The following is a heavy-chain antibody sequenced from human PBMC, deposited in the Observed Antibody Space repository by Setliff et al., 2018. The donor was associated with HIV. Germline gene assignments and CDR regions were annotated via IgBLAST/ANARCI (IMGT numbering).Heavy chain of an antibody. J-gene: IGHJ4*02. V-gene: IGHV4-28*06. CDR3: ARISEYYDSSGYYYEGALDY. CDR2: IYYSGST. D-gene: IGHD3-22*01. CDR1: GFSISSRYY. Sequence: SETLSLTCDVSGFSISSRYYWGWIRQPPGKGLEWIGYIYYSGSTKYNPSLKRRVIMSVDTSKNQFSLKLSSVTALDTAVYYCARISEYYDSSGYYYEGALDYWGQGTLVTVSS.